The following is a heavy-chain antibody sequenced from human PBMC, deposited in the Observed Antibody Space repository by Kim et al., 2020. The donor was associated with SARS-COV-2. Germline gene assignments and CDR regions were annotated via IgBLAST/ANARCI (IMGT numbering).Heavy chain of an antibody. V-gene: IGHV3-30*18. CDR1: GFTFSGYG. Sequence: GGSLRLSCAASGFTFSGYGMHWVRQAPGKGLEWVAVISYDGSNKYYADSVKGRFTISRDNSKNTLYLQMNSLRAEDTAVYYCAKARGWFDYWGQGTLVTVSS. CDR2: ISYDGSNK. CDR3: AKARGWFDY. J-gene: IGHJ4*02. D-gene: IGHD2-15*01.